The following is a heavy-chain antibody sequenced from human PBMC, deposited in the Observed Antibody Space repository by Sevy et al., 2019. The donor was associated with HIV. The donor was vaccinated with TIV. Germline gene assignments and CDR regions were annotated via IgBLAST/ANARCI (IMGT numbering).Heavy chain of an antibody. J-gene: IGHJ4*02. CDR1: GGSISSYY. V-gene: IGHV4-59*01. CDR2: IYYSGST. Sequence: SENLSLTCTVSGGSISSYYWSWIRQPPGKGLEWIGYIYYSGSTNYNPSLKSRVTISVDTSKNQFSLKLSSVTAADTAVYYCARGNYYYDSSGYYSVGQDYWGQGTLVTVSS. CDR3: ARGNYYYDSSGYYSVGQDY. D-gene: IGHD3-22*01.